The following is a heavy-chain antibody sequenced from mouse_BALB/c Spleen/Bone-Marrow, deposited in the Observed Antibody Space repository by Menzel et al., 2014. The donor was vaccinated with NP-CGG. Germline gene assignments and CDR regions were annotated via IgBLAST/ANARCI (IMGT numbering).Heavy chain of an antibody. CDR2: INPSNGRT. V-gene: IGHV1S81*02. D-gene: IGHD2-1*01. CDR1: GYTFTSYW. J-gene: IGHJ2*01. CDR3: ARCYYGNYFDY. Sequence: QVQLQQPGAELVKPGASVKLSCKAPGYTFTSYWMHWVKQKPGQGLEWIGEINPSNGRTNYNEKFKSKATLTVDKSSSAAYMKLSSLTSEDSAVYYCARCYYGNYFDYWGQGTTLTVSS.